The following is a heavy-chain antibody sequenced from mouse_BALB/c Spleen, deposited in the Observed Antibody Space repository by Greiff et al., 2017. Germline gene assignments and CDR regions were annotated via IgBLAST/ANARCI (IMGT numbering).Heavy chain of an antibody. D-gene: IGHD6-1*01. CDR2: IYPGDGDT. V-gene: IGHV1-80*01. CDR1: GYAFSSYW. Sequence: VKLQESGAELVRPGSSVKISCKASGYAFSSYWMNWVKQRPGQGLEWIGQIYPGDGDTNYNGKFKGKATLTADKSSSTAYMQLSSLTSEDSAVYFCARSLRYYFDYWGQGTTLTVSS. J-gene: IGHJ2*01. CDR3: ARSLRYYFDY.